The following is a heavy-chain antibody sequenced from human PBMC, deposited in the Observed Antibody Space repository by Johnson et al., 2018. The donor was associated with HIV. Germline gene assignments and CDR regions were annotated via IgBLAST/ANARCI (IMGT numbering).Heavy chain of an antibody. CDR3: ASESRWKYAGGDL. J-gene: IGHJ3*01. CDR1: GFTFSSYA. Sequence: VQLVESGGGVVQPGRSLRLSCAASGFTFSSYAMHWVRQAPGKGLEWVSVLYSAGSTYYADSVKGRFTLSRDNTKNPLYLQLNSLRTEDTAVYYCASESRWKYAGGDLWGQGTLVTVSS. CDR2: LYSAGST. D-gene: IGHD1-7*01. V-gene: IGHV3-66*01.